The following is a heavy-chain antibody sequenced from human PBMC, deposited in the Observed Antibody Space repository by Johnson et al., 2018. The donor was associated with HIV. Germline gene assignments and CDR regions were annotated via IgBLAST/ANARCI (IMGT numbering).Heavy chain of an antibody. CDR2: IWNDGSDK. CDR3: ASGPTPGVAARGALGGAFDS. V-gene: IGHV3-33*01. D-gene: IGHD6-6*01. Sequence: QVQLVESGGGVVQPGRSLRLSCAASGVIFSSYGMHWVRQAPGKGLEWVALIWNDGSDKYYADSVKGRFPISRDNSKNTLYLQMNSLRAEDTAVYYCASGPTPGVAARGALGGAFDSWGQGTMVTVAS. J-gene: IGHJ3*02. CDR1: GVIFSSYG.